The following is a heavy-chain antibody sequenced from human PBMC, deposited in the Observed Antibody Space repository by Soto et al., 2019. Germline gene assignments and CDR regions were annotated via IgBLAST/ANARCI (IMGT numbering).Heavy chain of an antibody. V-gene: IGHV3-48*02. D-gene: IGHD6-13*01. Sequence: GGSLRLSCAASGFTFSSYSMNWVRQAPGKGLEWVSYISSSSSTIYYADSVKGRFTISRDNAKNSLYLQMNSLRDEDTAVYYCARRRATFPSYILIAAAGSPTAYGMDVWGQGTTVTVSS. J-gene: IGHJ6*02. CDR2: ISSSSSTI. CDR3: ARRRATFPSYILIAAAGSPTAYGMDV. CDR1: GFTFSSYS.